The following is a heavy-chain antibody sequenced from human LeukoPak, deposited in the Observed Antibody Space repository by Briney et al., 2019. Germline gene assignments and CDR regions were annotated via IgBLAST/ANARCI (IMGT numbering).Heavy chain of an antibody. CDR2: INSDGSST. J-gene: IGHJ4*02. CDR1: GFTFSRYW. Sequence: GGSLRLSCAASGFTFSRYWMLWVRQAPGKGLVWVSRINSDGSSTSYADSVKGRFTISRDNAKNTLYLQMNSLRAEDTAVYYCAGDRATSYFDYWGQGALVTISS. V-gene: IGHV3-74*01. D-gene: IGHD1-26*01. CDR3: AGDRATSYFDY.